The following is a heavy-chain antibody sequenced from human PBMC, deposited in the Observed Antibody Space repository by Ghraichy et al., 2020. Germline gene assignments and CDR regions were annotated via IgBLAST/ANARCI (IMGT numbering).Heavy chain of an antibody. CDR2: IKSKTDGGTT. J-gene: IGHJ4*02. CDR3: TTNAPPRGYCSGGSCYWDFDY. D-gene: IGHD2-15*01. CDR1: GFTFSNAW. Sequence: GESLNISCAASGFTFSNAWMSWVRQAPGKGLEWVGRIKSKTDGGTTDYAAPVKGRFTISRDDSKNTLYLQMNSLKTEDTAVYYCTTNAPPRGYCSGGSCYWDFDYWGQGTLVTVSS. V-gene: IGHV3-15*01.